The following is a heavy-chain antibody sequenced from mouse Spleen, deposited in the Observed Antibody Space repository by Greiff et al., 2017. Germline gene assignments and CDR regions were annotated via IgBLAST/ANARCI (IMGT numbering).Heavy chain of an antibody. V-gene: IGHV5-6-4*01. CDR3: TREVDY. CDR1: GFTFSSYT. J-gene: IGHJ2*01. CDR2: ISSGGSYT. Sequence: DVMLVESGGGLVKPGGSLKLSCAASGFTFSSYTMSCVRQTPEKRLEWVATISSGGSYTYYPDSVKGRFTISRDNAKNTLYLQMSSLKSEDTAMYYCTREVDYWGQGTTLTVSS.